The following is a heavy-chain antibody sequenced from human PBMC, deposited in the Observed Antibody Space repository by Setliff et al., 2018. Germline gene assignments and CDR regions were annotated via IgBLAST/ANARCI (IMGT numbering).Heavy chain of an antibody. CDR1: GGSFSGYY. Sequence: ETLSLTCAVCGGSFSGYYWSWIRQPPGKGLEWIGEINHSGSTNYNPSLKSRVTISVDTSKNQFSLKLSSVTAADTAVYYCARERGLGDCSSTSCRYYYYGMDVWGQGTTVTVSS. V-gene: IGHV4-34*01. CDR3: ARERGLGDCSSTSCRYYYYGMDV. CDR2: INHSGST. D-gene: IGHD2-2*01. J-gene: IGHJ6*02.